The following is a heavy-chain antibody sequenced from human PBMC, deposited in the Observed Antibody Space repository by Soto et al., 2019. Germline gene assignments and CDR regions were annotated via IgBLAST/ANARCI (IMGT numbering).Heavy chain of an antibody. V-gene: IGHV3-30*18. D-gene: IGHD5-12*01. CDR1: GFTFSSYG. CDR3: AKESVWLRPKYFDF. Sequence: GGSLGLSCAASGFTFSSYGMHWVRQAPGKGLEWVAVISYDGSNTYYADSVKGRFTISRDNSKNTLYLQMNSLRAEDTAVYYCAKESVWLRPKYFDFWGQGTLITLSS. CDR2: ISYDGSNT. J-gene: IGHJ4*02.